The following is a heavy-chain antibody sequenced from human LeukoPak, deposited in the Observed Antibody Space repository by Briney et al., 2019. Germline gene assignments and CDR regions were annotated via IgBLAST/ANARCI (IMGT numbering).Heavy chain of an antibody. J-gene: IGHJ4*02. CDR2: ISYDGSNK. CDR3: ARDLGTAHFDY. CDR1: GFTFGSYA. Sequence: GGSLRLSCAASGFTFGSYAMHWVRQAPGKGLEWVAVISYDGSNKHYADSVKGRFTISRDNSKNTLYLQMNSLRAEDTAVYYCARDLGTAHFDYWGQGTLVTVSS. V-gene: IGHV3-30*04.